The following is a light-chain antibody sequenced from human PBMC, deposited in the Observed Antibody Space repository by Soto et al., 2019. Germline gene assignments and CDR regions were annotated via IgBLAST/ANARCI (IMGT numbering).Light chain of an antibody. V-gene: IGKV1-17*03. CDR2: AVS. J-gene: IGKJ4*02. CDR1: QDIHNH. CDR3: LQHEDYPLT. Sequence: DIQMTQSPSAMSASVGDSVTITCRASQDIHNHLAWFQQKPGKVPKRLIYAVSTLQSGVPSRFSGSGSGTEFTLTISSLQPEDFATYCFLQHEDYPLTFGGGTKVEI.